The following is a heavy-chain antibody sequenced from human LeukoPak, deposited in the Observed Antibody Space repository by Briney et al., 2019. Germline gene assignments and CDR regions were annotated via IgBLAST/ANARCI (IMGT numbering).Heavy chain of an antibody. CDR3: ARVPAGYSSSSPDY. V-gene: IGHV1-18*01. CDR2: ISAYNGNT. CDR1: DYTFTNYG. Sequence: ASVKVSCKASDYTFTNYGVSWVRQAPGQGLEWMGWISAYNGNTNYAQKLQGRVTMTTDTSTSTAYMELRSLRSDDTAVYYCARVPAGYSSSSPDYWGQGTLVTVSS. D-gene: IGHD6-6*01. J-gene: IGHJ4*02.